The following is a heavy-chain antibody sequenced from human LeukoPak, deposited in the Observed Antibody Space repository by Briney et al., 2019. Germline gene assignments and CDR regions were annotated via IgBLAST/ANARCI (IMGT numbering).Heavy chain of an antibody. J-gene: IGHJ6*03. CDR2: INHSGST. CDR1: GGSFSGYY. Sequence: PETLSLTCAVYGGSFSGYYWSWIRQPPGKGLEWIGEINHSGSTNYNPSLKSRVTISVDTSKNQFSLKLSSVTAADTAVYYCARKYSQGYYYYMDVWGKGTTVTVSS. CDR3: ARKYSQGYYYYMDV. D-gene: IGHD2-15*01. V-gene: IGHV4-34*01.